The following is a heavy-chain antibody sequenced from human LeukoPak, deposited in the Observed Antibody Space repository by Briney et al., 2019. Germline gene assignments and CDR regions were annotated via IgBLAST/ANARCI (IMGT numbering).Heavy chain of an antibody. V-gene: IGHV1-24*01. D-gene: IGHD3-10*01. J-gene: IGHJ6*02. Sequence: ASVKVSCKVSGNTLSELSIHWVRQTPGEGLELMGVFDPEDGETIYAEKFQARVTMTENTSTDTAYMQLTNLRSEDTAVYFCATEAELAWAPYYYGLDVWGQGTTVTVSS. CDR2: FDPEDGET. CDR3: ATEAELAWAPYYYGLDV. CDR1: GNTLSELS.